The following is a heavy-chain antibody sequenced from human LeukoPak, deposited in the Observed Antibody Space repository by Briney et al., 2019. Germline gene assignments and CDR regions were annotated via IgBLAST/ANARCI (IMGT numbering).Heavy chain of an antibody. D-gene: IGHD6-19*01. J-gene: IGHJ6*02. CDR3: ARGDHSGYYYYYGMDV. CDR2: INPSGGST. CDR1: GYTFTSYY. Sequence: GASVTVSCKASGYTFTSYYMHWVRQAPGQGLEWMGIINPSGGSTSYAQKFQGRVTMTRDTSTSTVYMELSSLRSEDTAVYYCARGDHSGYYYYYGMDVWGQGTTVTVSS. V-gene: IGHV1-46*01.